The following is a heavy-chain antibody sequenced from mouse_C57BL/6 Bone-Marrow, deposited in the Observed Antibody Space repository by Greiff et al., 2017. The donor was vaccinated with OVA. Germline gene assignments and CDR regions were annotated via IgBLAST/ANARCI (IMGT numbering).Heavy chain of an antibody. D-gene: IGHD1-1*01. V-gene: IGHV1-77*01. CDR2: IGPGSGST. CDR1: GYTFTDYY. CDR3: ARDYNGSSRYFDV. J-gene: IGHJ1*03. Sequence: QVQLQQSGAELVKPGASVKISCKASGYTFTDYYINWVKQRPGQGLEWIGKIGPGSGSTYYNEKFKGKATLTADKTSSTAYMQLSSQKSEDSEVYVGARDYNGSSRYFDVWGTGTTVTVSS.